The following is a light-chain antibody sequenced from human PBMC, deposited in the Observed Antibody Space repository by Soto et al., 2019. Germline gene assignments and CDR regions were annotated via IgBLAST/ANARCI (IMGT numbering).Light chain of an antibody. J-gene: IGLJ2*01. CDR1: SCDVGGDNL. CDR2: EGS. Sequence: QSVLTQPPSVSGSPGQSVTISCTGSSCDVGGDNLVSWYQQHPGKAPKLMIYEGSKRPSGVSNRFSGSKSGNTASLTISGLQAEDEADYYCRSYAGSMSAVVFGGGTKLTVL. CDR3: RSYAGSMSAVV. V-gene: IGLV2-23*01.